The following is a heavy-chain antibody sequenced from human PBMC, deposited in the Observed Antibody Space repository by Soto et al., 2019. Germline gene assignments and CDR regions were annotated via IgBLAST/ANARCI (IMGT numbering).Heavy chain of an antibody. Sequence: SETLSLTCTVSGGSISSYYWSWIRQPPGKGLEWIGYIHYSGSTKYNPSLKSRVTISVDTSKNQFSLKLSSVTAADTAVYYCARDRGGVASNWFDPWGQGTLVTVS. CDR2: IHYSGST. CDR1: GGSISSYY. J-gene: IGHJ5*02. V-gene: IGHV4-59*01. D-gene: IGHD3-10*01. CDR3: ARDRGGVASNWFDP.